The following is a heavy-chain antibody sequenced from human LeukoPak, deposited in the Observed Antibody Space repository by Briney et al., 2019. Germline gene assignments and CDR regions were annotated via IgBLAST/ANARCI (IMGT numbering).Heavy chain of an antibody. CDR3: TTPSMVRGPIPDYGMDV. J-gene: IGHJ6*02. CDR2: IKSKTDGGTT. CDR1: GFTFSSYS. D-gene: IGHD3-10*01. Sequence: GGSLRLSCAASGFTFSSYSMNWVRQAPGKGLEWVGRIKSKTDGGTTDYAAPVNGRFTISRDDSKNTLYLQMNSLKTEDTAVYYCTTPSMVRGPIPDYGMDVWGQGTTVAVSS. V-gene: IGHV3-15*01.